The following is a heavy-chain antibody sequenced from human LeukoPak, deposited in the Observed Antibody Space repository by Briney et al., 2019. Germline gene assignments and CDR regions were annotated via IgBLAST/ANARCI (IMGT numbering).Heavy chain of an antibody. CDR1: GFTIGPYA. D-gene: IGHD2/OR15-2a*01. CDR3: ATWAFYHNLDV. V-gene: IGHV3-43*02. J-gene: IGHJ6*02. Sequence: GGSLRLSCAASGFTIGPYAMYWVRQGPGRGLEWVSVIKADGSRTFYADSVRGRFTTSRDNSKNSLYLQMNSLTSEDTALYYCATWAFYHNLDVWGQGTTVIVSS. CDR2: IKADGSRT.